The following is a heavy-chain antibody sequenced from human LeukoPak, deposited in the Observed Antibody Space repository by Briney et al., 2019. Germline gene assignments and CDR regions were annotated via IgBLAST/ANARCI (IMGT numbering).Heavy chain of an antibody. CDR3: ARVLVLAAITEVFDY. Sequence: GGSLRLSCAASGFTFSSYWMSWVRQAPGKGLEWVANIKQDGSEKYYVDSVKGRFTISRDNAKNSLYLQMNSLRAEDTAVYYCARVLVLAAITEVFDYWGQGTLVTVSS. CDR2: IKQDGSEK. V-gene: IGHV3-7*01. J-gene: IGHJ4*02. D-gene: IGHD2-2*02. CDR1: GFTFSSYW.